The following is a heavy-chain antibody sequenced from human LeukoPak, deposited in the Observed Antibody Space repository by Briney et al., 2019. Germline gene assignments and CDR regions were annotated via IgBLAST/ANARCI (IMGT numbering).Heavy chain of an antibody. CDR3: ARRSFPYYDFWSGWYNWFDP. V-gene: IGHV4-34*01. Sequence: KPSETLSLTCAAYGGSFSGYYWSWIRQPPGKGLEWIGEINRSGSTNYNPSLKSRVTISVDTSKNQFSLKLSSVTAADTAVYYCARRSFPYYDFWSGWYNWFDPWGQGTLVTVSS. CDR1: GGSFSGYY. D-gene: IGHD3-3*01. CDR2: INRSGST. J-gene: IGHJ5*02.